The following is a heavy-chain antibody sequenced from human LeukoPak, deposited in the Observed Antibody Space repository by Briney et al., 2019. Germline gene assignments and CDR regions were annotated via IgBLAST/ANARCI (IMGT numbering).Heavy chain of an antibody. J-gene: IGHJ3*02. CDR3: AHKFAGSYAFDI. CDR1: GGSFSGYY. V-gene: IGHV4-34*01. CDR2: INHSGST. Sequence: SETLSLTCAVHGGSFSGYYWSWIRQPPGKGLEWIGEINHSGSTNYNPSLKSRVTMSIDTSKNQFSLKLGSVTAVDTAVYYCAHKFAGSYAFDIWGQGTMVTVSS.